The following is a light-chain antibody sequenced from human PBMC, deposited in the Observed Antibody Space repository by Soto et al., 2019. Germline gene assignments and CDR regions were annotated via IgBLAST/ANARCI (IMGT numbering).Light chain of an antibody. Sequence: DIQMTQSPSTLSASVGDRVTITCRASQSISNWFAWYQQKPGKAPKLLISGASSLESGVPSRFSGSGSGTEFTLTISSLQPDDFATYYCQQYDSYSYTFGQGTKLEIK. V-gene: IGKV1-5*01. J-gene: IGKJ2*01. CDR2: GAS. CDR3: QQYDSYSYT. CDR1: QSISNW.